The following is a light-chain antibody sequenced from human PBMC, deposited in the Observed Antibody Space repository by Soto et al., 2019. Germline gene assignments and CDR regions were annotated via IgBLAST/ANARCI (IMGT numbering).Light chain of an antibody. V-gene: IGLV1-47*02. J-gene: IGLJ2*01. Sequence: QAVVTQPPSASGTPGQRVTISCSGSSSNIGRNYVYWYQQLPETAPKLLIYSDNQRPSGVPDRFTGSKSGTSASLAISGLRSEEEADYYCAAWDDSLSGVVFGGGTKLTVL. CDR3: AAWDDSLSGVV. CDR1: SSNIGRNY. CDR2: SDN.